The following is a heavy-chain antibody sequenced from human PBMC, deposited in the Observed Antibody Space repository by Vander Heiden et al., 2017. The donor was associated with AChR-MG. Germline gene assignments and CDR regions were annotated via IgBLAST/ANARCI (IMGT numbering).Heavy chain of an antibody. CDR2: IYYSGST. Sequence: QVQLQASGPGPVKPSQTLSLTCTVSGGSISSGGYYWSWIRQHPGKGLEWIGYIYYSGSTYYNPSLKSRVTISVDTSKNQFSLKLSSATAADTAVYYCARVAAQGSGIDYWGQGTLVTVSS. CDR1: GGSISSGGYY. J-gene: IGHJ4*02. D-gene: IGHD3-10*01. CDR3: ARVAAQGSGIDY. V-gene: IGHV4-31*03.